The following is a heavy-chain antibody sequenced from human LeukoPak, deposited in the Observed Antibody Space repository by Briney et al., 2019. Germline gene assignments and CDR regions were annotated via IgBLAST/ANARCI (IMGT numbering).Heavy chain of an antibody. Sequence: GGSLRLSCAASGFTFSSYAMHWVRQAPGKGLEWVAVISYDGSNKYYADSVKGRFTISRDNSKNALYLQMNSLRAEDTAVYYCARDLCSGGSCYSGSFDYWGQGTLVTVSS. D-gene: IGHD2-15*01. CDR1: GFTFSSYA. CDR3: ARDLCSGGSCYSGSFDY. CDR2: ISYDGSNK. J-gene: IGHJ4*02. V-gene: IGHV3-30-3*01.